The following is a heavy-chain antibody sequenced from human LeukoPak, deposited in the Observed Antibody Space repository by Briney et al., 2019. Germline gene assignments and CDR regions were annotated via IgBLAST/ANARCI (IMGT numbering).Heavy chain of an antibody. CDR1: GGSFSGYY. D-gene: IGHD3-9*01. CDR3: ARDNDMGFEY. V-gene: IGHV4-34*01. CDR2: INHGGST. J-gene: IGHJ4*02. Sequence: PETLSLTCAVYGGSFSGYYWSWIRQPPGKGLEWIGEINHGGSTNYNPSLKSRITMSVDTCKNQFSLKLSSVTAADTAVYYCARDNDMGFEYWGQGTLVT.